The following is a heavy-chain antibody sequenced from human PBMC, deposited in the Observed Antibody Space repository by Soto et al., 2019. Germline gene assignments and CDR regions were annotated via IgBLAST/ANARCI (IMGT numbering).Heavy chain of an antibody. CDR2: INHSGST. D-gene: IGHD5-18*01. CDR1: GGSFSGYY. J-gene: IGHJ4*02. Sequence: QVQLQQWGAGLLKPSETLSLTCAVYGGSFSGYYWSWIRQPPGKGLEWIGEINHSGSTNYNPSLKSRVTISVDTSKNQFSLKLSSVTAADTAVYYCAGYSYGHCYFDYWGQGTLVTVSS. CDR3: AGYSYGHCYFDY. V-gene: IGHV4-34*01.